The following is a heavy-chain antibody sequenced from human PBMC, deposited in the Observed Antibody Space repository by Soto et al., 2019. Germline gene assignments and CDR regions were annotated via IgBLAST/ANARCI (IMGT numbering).Heavy chain of an antibody. CDR3: ARGHCSGGSCYNEFDY. Sequence: SVKVSCKASGGTFSSYTISWVRQAPGQGLEWMGRIIPILGIANYAQKFQGRVTITADKSTSTAYMELSSLRSEDTAVYYCARGHCSGGSCYNEFDYWGQGNPVTVS. CDR2: IIPILGIA. D-gene: IGHD2-15*01. CDR1: GGTFSSYT. V-gene: IGHV1-69*02. J-gene: IGHJ4*02.